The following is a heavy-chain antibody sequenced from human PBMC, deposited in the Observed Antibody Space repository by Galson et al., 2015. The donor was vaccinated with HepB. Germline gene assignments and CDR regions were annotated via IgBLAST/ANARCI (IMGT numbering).Heavy chain of an antibody. Sequence: SLRLSCAASGFTFSTYAMHWVRQAPGKGLEWVAIVSYDGDNKYYADSVKGRFAISRDNSKNTLYLQMNSLRVEDTAVYYCAREAGFCSSITCPNFDYWGQGTLVTVSS. D-gene: IGHD2-2*01. V-gene: IGHV3-30*09. CDR3: AREAGFCSSITCPNFDY. CDR1: GFTFSTYA. J-gene: IGHJ4*02. CDR2: VSYDGDNK.